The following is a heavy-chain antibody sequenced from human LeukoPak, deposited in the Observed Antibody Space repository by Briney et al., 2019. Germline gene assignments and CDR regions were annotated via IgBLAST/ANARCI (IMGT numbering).Heavy chain of an antibody. V-gene: IGHV1-2*02. J-gene: IGHJ6*03. CDR1: GYTFTGYY. CDR2: INPNSGGT. Sequence: ASVKVSCKASGYTFTGYYMHWVRQAPGQGLEWMGWINPNSGGTNYAQKFQGRVTMTRDTSISTAYVELSRLRSDDTAVYSCGRGNSGYEGYYYMDVWGKGTTVTVSS. CDR3: GRGNSGYEGYYYMDV. D-gene: IGHD5-12*01.